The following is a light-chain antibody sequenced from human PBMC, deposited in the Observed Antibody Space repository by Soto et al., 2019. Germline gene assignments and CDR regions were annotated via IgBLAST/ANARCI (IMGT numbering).Light chain of an antibody. CDR3: QQYNSYSWT. CDR2: DAS. V-gene: IGKV1-5*01. J-gene: IGKJ1*01. CDR1: QSISSW. Sequence: DIKVTQSPSTLSASVGDRVTITCRASQSISSWLAWYQQKPGKAPKLLIYDASSLESGVPSRFSGSGSGTEFTLTISSLQPDDFATYHCQQYNSYSWTFGQGTKVDI.